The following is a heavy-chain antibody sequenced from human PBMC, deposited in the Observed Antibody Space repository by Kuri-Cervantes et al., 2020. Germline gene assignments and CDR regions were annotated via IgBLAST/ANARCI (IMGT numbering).Heavy chain of an antibody. CDR3: AKASPDYYYYYYMDV. CDR1: GFTFSSYG. V-gene: IGHV3-33*06. Sequence: GGSLRLSCAASGFTFSSYGMHWVRQAPGKGLEWVAVIWYDGSNKYYADSVKGRFTISRDNSKNTLYLQMNSLRAEDTAVYYCAKASPDYYYYYYMDVRGKGTTVTVSS. CDR2: IWYDGSNK. J-gene: IGHJ6*03.